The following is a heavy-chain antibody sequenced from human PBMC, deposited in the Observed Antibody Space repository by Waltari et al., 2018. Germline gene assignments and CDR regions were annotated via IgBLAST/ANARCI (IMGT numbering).Heavy chain of an antibody. CDR1: GFTFSTYA. J-gene: IGHJ4*02. D-gene: IGHD1-26*01. CDR3: ARDKVGSADY. CDR2: ITRNGDTT. V-gene: IGHV3-64*01. Sequence: EVQLVESGGGLVQPGGSLRLSCAASGFTFSTYAMHWVRQAPGKGLEYVSSITRNGDTTYYANSGTGRFTISRDNSKNTLYLQMGSLRVDDMAVYYCARDKVGSADYWGQGTLVTVSS.